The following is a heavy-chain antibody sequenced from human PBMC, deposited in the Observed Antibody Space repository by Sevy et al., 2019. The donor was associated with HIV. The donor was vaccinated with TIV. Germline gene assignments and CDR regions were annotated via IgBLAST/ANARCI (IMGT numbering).Heavy chain of an antibody. CDR3: ARGVPSYDVSGYYFDS. D-gene: IGHD3-22*01. CDR2: MHYSGST. Sequence: SETLSLTCTVSSGSVSSHYWSWIRQPPGKGLEWIGFMHYSGSTNYNPSLKSRVTISVDTSKNQFSLKLNSVTAADTAVYYCARGVPSYDVSGYYFDSWGQGTLVTVSS. V-gene: IGHV4-59*02. J-gene: IGHJ4*02. CDR1: SGSVSSHY.